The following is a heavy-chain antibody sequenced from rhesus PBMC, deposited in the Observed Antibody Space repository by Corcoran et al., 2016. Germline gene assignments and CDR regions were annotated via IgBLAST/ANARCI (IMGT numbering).Heavy chain of an antibody. J-gene: IGHJ4*01. Sequence: QVQLQESGPGLVKPSETLSLPCAVSCGSISSTSRCWILQARGKGLECIGYFYCSDRPYYNPSLKSRVTLSVTTSKNRLSLKLSSVTAADTAVYYCARDLLSFGYWGQGVLVTVSS. CDR1: CGSISSTS. CDR2: FYCSDRP. CDR3: ARDLLSFGY. V-gene: IGHV4S11*01. D-gene: IGHD2-15*01.